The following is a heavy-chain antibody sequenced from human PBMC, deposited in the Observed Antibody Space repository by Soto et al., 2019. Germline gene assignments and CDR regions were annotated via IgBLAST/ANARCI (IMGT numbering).Heavy chain of an antibody. CDR3: ARGAASPYYYYGMDV. CDR1: GFTFSSYG. D-gene: IGHD2-15*01. J-gene: IGHJ6*02. CDR2: IWYDGSKK. Sequence: QVQLVESGGGVVQPGRSLRLSCAASGFTFSSYGMHWVRQAPGKGLEWVAVIWYDGSKKYYADSVKGRFTISRDNSKNPLYLQMTSLRAEDTAVYYCARGAASPYYYYGMDVWGQGTTVTVSS. V-gene: IGHV3-33*01.